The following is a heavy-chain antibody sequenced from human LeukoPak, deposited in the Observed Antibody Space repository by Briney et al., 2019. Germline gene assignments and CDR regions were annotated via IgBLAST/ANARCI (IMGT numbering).Heavy chain of an antibody. D-gene: IGHD3-10*01. CDR3: ATPRQFGELLY. V-gene: IGHV4-38-2*01. CDR2: IYHSGST. Sequence: PSETLSLTCAVSGYSISSGYYWGWIRQPPGKGLEWIGSIYHSGSTYYNPSLKSRVTISGDTSKNQFSLKLSSVTAADTAVYYCATPRQFGELLYWGQGTLVTVSS. J-gene: IGHJ4*02. CDR1: GYSISSGYY.